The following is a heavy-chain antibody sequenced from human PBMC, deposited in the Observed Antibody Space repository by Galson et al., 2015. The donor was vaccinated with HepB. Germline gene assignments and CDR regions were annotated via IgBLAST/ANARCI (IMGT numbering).Heavy chain of an antibody. D-gene: IGHD3-10*01. V-gene: IGHV4-4*02. J-gene: IGHJ4*02. CDR1: GDSISNDRW. Sequence: SETLSLTCAVYGDSISNDRWWSWVRQPPGEGLEWIWESYHSGGTKYRPSLTSRVTISVDTYKNQFSLKLTSVTAADTAVYYCARAKEGRGYFDYWGQGTLVTVSS. CDR3: ARAKEGRGYFDY. CDR2: SYHSGGT.